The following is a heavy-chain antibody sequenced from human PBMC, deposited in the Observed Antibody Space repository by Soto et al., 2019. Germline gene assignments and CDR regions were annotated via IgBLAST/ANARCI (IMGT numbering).Heavy chain of an antibody. D-gene: IGHD1-26*01. CDR2: VIPIFGTA. J-gene: IGHJ4*02. CDR3: AREGAIYYYFNX. V-gene: IGHV1-69*13. Sequence: SLKVSCKASGGTFSSYAISWVRQAPGQGLEWMGVVIPIFGTANYANQCQGRVKITADESTSTAYMELSSLRSEDTAVYYCAREGAIYYYFNXWGQGTMVTVSX. CDR1: GGTFSSYA.